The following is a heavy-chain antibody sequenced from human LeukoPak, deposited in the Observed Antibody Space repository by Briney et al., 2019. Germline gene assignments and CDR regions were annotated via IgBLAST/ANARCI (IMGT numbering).Heavy chain of an antibody. CDR2: VRASGDRT. J-gene: IGHJ4*02. D-gene: IGHD3-22*01. CDR3: AKVAASGYSESLDY. Sequence: PGESLRLSCAASGFTFSSYGMSWVRQAPGKRLEWVATVRASGDRTTYGNSVEGRFTISRDNSKNTLFLQMHSLRAEDTAVYYCAKVAASGYSESLDYWGQGTLVTVSS. V-gene: IGHV3-23*01. CDR1: GFTFSSYG.